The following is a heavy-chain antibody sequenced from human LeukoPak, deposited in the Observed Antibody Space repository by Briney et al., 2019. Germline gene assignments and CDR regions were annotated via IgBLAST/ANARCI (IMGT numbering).Heavy chain of an antibody. CDR2: IYYSGST. CDR1: GGSISSYY. J-gene: IGHJ3*02. D-gene: IGHD1-26*01. Sequence: PSETLSLTCTVSGGSISSYYWSWIRQPPGKGLEWIGYIYYSGSTNYNPSLKSRVTISVDTSKNQFSLKLSSVTAADTAVYCCARETSPMGATVGSAFDIWGQGTMVTVSS. V-gene: IGHV4-59*01. CDR3: ARETSPMGATVGSAFDI.